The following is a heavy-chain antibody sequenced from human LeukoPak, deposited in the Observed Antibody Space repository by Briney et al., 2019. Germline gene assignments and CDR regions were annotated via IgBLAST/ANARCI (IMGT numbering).Heavy chain of an antibody. D-gene: IGHD6-6*01. V-gene: IGHV1-2*04. CDR3: ARVTYSSSSGKLDY. CDR1: GYTFTGYY. Sequence: ASVKVSCKASGYTFTGYYMHWVRQAPGQGLEWMGWINPNSGGTNYAQKFQGWVTMTRDTSISTAYMELSRLRSDDTAVYYCARVTYSSSSGKLDYWGQGTLVTVSS. CDR2: INPNSGGT. J-gene: IGHJ4*02.